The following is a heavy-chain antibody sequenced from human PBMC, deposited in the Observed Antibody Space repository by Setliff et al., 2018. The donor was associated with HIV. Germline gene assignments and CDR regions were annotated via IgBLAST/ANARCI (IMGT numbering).Heavy chain of an antibody. CDR2: ISANNGNT. CDR1: GYTFTKYG. V-gene: IGHV1-18*01. Sequence: ASVKVSCKTSGYTFTKYGITWVRQAPGQGLEWMGWISANNGNTNYAQKFQGRVTMTTDTSTRTAYMELGNLRSDETAVYYCARRGYSYDTSGYYYYFDYWGQGTLVTVSS. CDR3: ARRGYSYDTSGYYYYFDY. D-gene: IGHD3-22*01. J-gene: IGHJ4*02.